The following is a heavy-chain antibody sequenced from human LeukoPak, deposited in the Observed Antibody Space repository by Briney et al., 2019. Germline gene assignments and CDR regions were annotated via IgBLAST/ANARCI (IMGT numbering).Heavy chain of an antibody. J-gene: IGHJ4*02. CDR3: ARAYQTDY. CDR1: GFTLSRYW. Sequence: GGSLRLSCAASGFTLSRYWMSWVRQAPGKGLEWVANINQDGSEKNYVDSVKGRFTISRDNAKNSLCLQMNSLRAEDTAVYYCARAYQTDYWGQGTLVTVSS. D-gene: IGHD2-2*01. V-gene: IGHV3-7*05. CDR2: INQDGSEK.